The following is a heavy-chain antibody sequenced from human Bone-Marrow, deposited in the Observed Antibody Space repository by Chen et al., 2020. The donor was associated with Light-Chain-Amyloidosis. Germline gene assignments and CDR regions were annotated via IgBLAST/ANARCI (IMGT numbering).Heavy chain of an antibody. CDR1: NGAFGDDY. Sequence: QVELQQWGAGLLKPSETLSLTCGIHNGAFGDDYWTWIRQPPGKGLQWIAEINHRGSANYNSSLKSRTPISVDKSKNQFSLRMISGTAADTPVYYCARYEPHFSDSIISGYTAWGQGTSVTVSS. CDR3: ARYEPHFSDSIISGYTA. V-gene: IGHV4-34*01. D-gene: IGHD5-12*01. CDR2: INHRGSA. J-gene: IGHJ5*02.